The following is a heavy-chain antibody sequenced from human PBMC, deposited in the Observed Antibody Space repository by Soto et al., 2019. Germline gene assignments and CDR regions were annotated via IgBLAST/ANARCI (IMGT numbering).Heavy chain of an antibody. Sequence: XESLTRSCAASGLTLSDHDMDWVRQAPGKGLEWVGRARNKAHGYTTAYAASLKGRFTISRDDSKNSLSLQMNSLKTEDTAVYFCDRLMGTGFDLWGQGTLVTVSS. D-gene: IGHD2-8*01. CDR3: DRLMGTGFDL. CDR2: ARNKAHGYTT. CDR1: GLTLSDHD. J-gene: IGHJ4*02. V-gene: IGHV3-72*01.